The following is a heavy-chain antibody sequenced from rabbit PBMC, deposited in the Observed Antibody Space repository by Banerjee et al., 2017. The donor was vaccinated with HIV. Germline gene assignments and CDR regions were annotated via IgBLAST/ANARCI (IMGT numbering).Heavy chain of an antibody. CDR1: GLDFSSSYW. V-gene: IGHV1S40*01. CDR2: IYTGSTNT. J-gene: IGHJ2*01. D-gene: IGHD4-2*01. CDR3: ARSYGGNTFGAFDP. Sequence: QSLEESGGDLVKPGASLTLTCTASGLDFSSSYWICWVRQASGKGLEWIGCIYTGSTNTYYASWAKGRFTISKTSSTTVTLQMTSLTAADTATYFCARSYGGNTFGAFDPWGPGTLVTVS.